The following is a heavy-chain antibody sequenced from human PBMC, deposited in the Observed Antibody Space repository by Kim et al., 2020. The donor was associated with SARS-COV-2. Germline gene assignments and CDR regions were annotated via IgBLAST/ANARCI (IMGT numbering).Heavy chain of an antibody. CDR3: ARDQTGARMGLNFDF. D-gene: IGHD7-27*01. J-gene: IGHJ4*01. CDR1: GFTFSDFG. V-gene: IGHV3-33*01. CDR2: IWFDGSNK. Sequence: GGSLRLSCAASGFTFSDFGMHWVRQAPGKGLEWVAVIWFDGSNKYYADSVTGRFTISRDDSDNTLYLQMSGLRPEDTAVYYCARDQTGARMGLNFDFLG.